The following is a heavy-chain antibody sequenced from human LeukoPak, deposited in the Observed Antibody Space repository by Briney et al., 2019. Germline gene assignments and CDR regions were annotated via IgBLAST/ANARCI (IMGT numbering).Heavy chain of an antibody. V-gene: IGHV3-66*01. Sequence: GGSLRLSCAASGFTVSNNYMTWVRQAPGKGLERVSVMYRVGNTYYADFVKGRFTISRDNFKNTLHLQMNSLRVEDTALYYCARGLTVRATGVWAFDIWGQGTMVTVSS. CDR3: ARGLTVRATGVWAFDI. CDR2: MYRVGNT. CDR1: GFTVSNNY. D-gene: IGHD1-26*01. J-gene: IGHJ3*02.